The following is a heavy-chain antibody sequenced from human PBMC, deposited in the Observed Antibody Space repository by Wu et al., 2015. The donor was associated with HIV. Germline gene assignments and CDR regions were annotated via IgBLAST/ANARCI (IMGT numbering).Heavy chain of an antibody. Sequence: QVQLVQSGAEVKRSGASVKVSCTASGYTFTGYFIVWVRQAPGQGLEWMGGILPTMGTANYAQKYQGRVKITTEKSSNTVYLDMSSLRSEDTAIYYCARVWGRGPSPFEYWGQGTLVTVSS. CDR3: ARVWGRGPSPFEY. CDR1: GYTFTGYF. CDR2: ILPTMGTA. J-gene: IGHJ4*02. D-gene: IGHD3-16*01. V-gene: IGHV1-69*06.